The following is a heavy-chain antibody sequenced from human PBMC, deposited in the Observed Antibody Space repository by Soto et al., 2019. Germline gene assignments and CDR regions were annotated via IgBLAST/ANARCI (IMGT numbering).Heavy chain of an antibody. CDR3: AYRVGSRGSFDY. Sequence: KSGPTLVNPTQTLTLTCSFSGFSLRTSGVSVGWIRQPPGKALEWLAFIYWNDDKRYSPSLQSRLTITKDNSKKEVVLTMTNMDPLDTGTYYCAYRVGSRGSFDYWGQGTLVTVSS. CDR2: IYWNDDK. D-gene: IGHD6-25*01. J-gene: IGHJ4*02. V-gene: IGHV2-5*01. CDR1: GFSLRTSGVS.